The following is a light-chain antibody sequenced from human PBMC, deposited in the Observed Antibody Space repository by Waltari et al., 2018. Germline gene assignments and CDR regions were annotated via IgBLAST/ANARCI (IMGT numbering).Light chain of an antibody. Sequence: QSVLTQPPSVSGAPGQSITISCTGSSSNIGAGYDVHWYQHLPGTAPKLLIYGHNNRPSGVPDRFSGSKSGTSASLAITGRQAEDEADYYCQSYDSSVSAWVFGGGTKLTVV. CDR3: QSYDSSVSAWV. J-gene: IGLJ3*02. CDR1: SSNIGAGYD. V-gene: IGLV1-40*01. CDR2: GHN.